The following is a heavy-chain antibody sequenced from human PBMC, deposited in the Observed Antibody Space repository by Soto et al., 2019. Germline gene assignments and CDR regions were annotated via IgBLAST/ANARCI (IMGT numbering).Heavy chain of an antibody. CDR1: GDSVSSNSAA. Sequence: PSQTLSLTCVISGDSVSSNSAAWNWIRQSPSRGLEWLGRTYYRSKWYNDYAVSVRSRITINPDTSKNQFSLQLNSVTPEDTAVYYCARGRWLAPYYYYYGMDVWGQGTTVTVSS. V-gene: IGHV6-1*01. J-gene: IGHJ6*02. CDR3: ARGRWLAPYYYYYGMDV. CDR2: TYYRSKWYN. D-gene: IGHD6-19*01.